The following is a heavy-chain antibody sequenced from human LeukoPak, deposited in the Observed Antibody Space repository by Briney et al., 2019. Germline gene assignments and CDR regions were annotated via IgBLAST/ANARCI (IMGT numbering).Heavy chain of an antibody. CDR2: ISSSSYI. J-gene: IGHJ4*02. Sequence: GGSLRLSCAASGFTFSSYSMNWVRQAPGKGLEWVSSISSSSYIYYADSMKGRFTISRDNARNSLYLQMNSLRAEDTAVYYCARVEDVHTSSPYFDYWGQGTLVTVSS. V-gene: IGHV3-21*01. D-gene: IGHD6-6*01. CDR1: GFTFSSYS. CDR3: ARVEDVHTSSPYFDY.